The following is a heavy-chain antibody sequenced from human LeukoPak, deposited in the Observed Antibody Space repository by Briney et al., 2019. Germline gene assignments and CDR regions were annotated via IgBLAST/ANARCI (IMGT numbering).Heavy chain of an antibody. J-gene: IGHJ6*02. CDR2: ISAYNGNT. CDR1: GYTFTSYG. V-gene: IGHV1-18*01. D-gene: IGHD2-2*01. Sequence: ASVKVSCTASGYTFTSYGISWVRQAPGQGLEWMGWISAYNGNTNYAQKLQGRVTMTTDTSTRTAYMELRSLRSDDTAVYYCARDQIVVVPAVYYYGMDVWGQGTTVTVSS. CDR3: ARDQIVVVPAVYYYGMDV.